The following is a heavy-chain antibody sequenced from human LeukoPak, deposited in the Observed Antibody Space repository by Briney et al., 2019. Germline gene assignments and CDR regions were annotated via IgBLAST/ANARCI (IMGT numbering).Heavy chain of an antibody. CDR2: ISGSGSNR. Sequence: GGSLRLSCAASGFTFTDYYMTWIRQAPGKGLEWVSYISGSGSNRDYADSVKGRFTISRDNAENSLYLRLNNLRAEDTAVYYCARMGRELDCWGQGTRVTVSS. D-gene: IGHD1-1*01. V-gene: IGHV3-11*01. J-gene: IGHJ4*02. CDR1: GFTFTDYY. CDR3: ARMGRELDC.